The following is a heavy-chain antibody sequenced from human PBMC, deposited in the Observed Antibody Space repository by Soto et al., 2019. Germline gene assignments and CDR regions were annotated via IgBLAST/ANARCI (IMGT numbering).Heavy chain of an antibody. CDR2: ISYTGGST. D-gene: IGHD3-9*01. V-gene: IGHV3-23*01. J-gene: IGHJ4*02. Sequence: WGSLRLACAASGFIFSAYDLNWVRQAPGEGLEWVSCISYTGGSTNYADSVKGRFTISTDNSKNTLYVRMNSLRAEDTAVYYCAKPAYDILTGYRRRTPGFHFDSWGQGTRVTVSS. CDR1: GFIFSAYD. CDR3: AKPAYDILTGYRRRTPGFHFDS.